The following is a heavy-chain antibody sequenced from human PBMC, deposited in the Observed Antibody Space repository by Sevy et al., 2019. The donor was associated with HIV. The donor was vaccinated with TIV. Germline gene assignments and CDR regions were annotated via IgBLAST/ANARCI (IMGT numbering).Heavy chain of an antibody. Sequence: ASVKVSCKASGDTFSSYAISWVRQAPGQGLEWMGGIIPIFGTANYAQKFQGRVTITADESTSTAYMELSSLRSEDTAVYYCARDGAGGYYYGMDVWGQGTTVTVSS. CDR3: ARDGAGGYYYGMDV. J-gene: IGHJ6*02. D-gene: IGHD1-26*01. V-gene: IGHV1-69*13. CDR1: GDTFSSYA. CDR2: IIPIFGTA.